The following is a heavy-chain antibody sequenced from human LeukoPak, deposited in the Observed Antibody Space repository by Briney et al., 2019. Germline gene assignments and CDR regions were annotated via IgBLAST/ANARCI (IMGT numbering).Heavy chain of an antibody. CDR3: ARDGTYTDYDPDFDI. D-gene: IGHD5-12*01. J-gene: IGHJ4*02. CDR1: GXTFSRFW. V-gene: IGHV3-7*04. Sequence: PGGSLRLSCAASGXTFSRFWMSWVRQAPGKGLEWVANIKQDGSEKYYVDSVKGRFTISRDNAKNSPYLQMNSLRAEDTAVFYCARDGTYTDYDPDFDIWGQGTLVTVSS. CDR2: IKQDGSEK.